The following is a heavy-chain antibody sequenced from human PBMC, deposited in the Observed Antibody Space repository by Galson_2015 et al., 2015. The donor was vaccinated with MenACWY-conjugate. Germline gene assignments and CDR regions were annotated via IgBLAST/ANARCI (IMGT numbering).Heavy chain of an antibody. J-gene: IGHJ5*02. CDR1: GYSFTSYW. D-gene: IGHD5-18*01. V-gene: IGHV5-51*03. Sequence: QSGAEVNKPGESLKISCKGSGYSFTSYWIGWVRQMPGKGLEWMGIIYPGDSDTRYSPSFQGQVTISADKSISTAYLQWSSLKASDTAMYYCARLRRGYSYGSYWFDPWGQGTLVTVSS. CDR3: ARLRRGYSYGSYWFDP. CDR2: IYPGDSDT.